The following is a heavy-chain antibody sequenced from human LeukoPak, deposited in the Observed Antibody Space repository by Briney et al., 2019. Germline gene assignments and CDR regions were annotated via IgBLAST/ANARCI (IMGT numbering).Heavy chain of an antibody. CDR3: TREDRDTFDI. CDR1: GDSVSNNIAA. Sequence: SQTLSLTCAISGDSVSNNIAAWTWIRQSPSRGLEWLGRTYYRSKWYNDYAVSVRGRITVNPDTSKNQFSLQLNPVTPEDTAVYYCTREDRDTFDIWGQGTVVTVSS. V-gene: IGHV6-1*01. J-gene: IGHJ3*02. CDR2: TYYRSKWYN.